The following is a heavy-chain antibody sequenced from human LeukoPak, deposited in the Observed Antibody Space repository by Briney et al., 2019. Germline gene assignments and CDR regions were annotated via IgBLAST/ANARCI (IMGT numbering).Heavy chain of an antibody. V-gene: IGHV5-51*01. CDR1: GYSFTTHW. J-gene: IGHJ4*02. CDR2: IFPGDSET. D-gene: IGHD1/OR15-1a*01. CDR3: ATSESQTKFDY. Sequence: GESLKISCKGSGYSFTTHWIGWVRQMPGKGLEWMGIIFPGDSETLYSASLQGQVTISADKSITTAYLQWSSLKASDTAMYYCATSESQTKFDYWGQGTLVTVSS.